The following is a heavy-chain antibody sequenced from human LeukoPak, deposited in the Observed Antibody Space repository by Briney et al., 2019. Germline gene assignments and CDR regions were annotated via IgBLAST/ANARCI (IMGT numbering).Heavy chain of an antibody. V-gene: IGHV4-59*01. CDR1: GGSISSYY. Sequence: PSETLSLTCTVSGGSISSYYWSWIRQPPGKGLEWIGYIYYSGSANYNPSLKSRVTISVDTSKNQFSLRLSSVTAADTAVYYCTRVSGYDWESFHDYGGQGILVTVSS. CDR2: IYYSGSA. J-gene: IGHJ4*02. D-gene: IGHD5-12*01. CDR3: TRVSGYDWESFHDY.